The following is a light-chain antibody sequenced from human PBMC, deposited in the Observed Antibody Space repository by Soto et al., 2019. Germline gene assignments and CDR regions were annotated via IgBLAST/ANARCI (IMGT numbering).Light chain of an antibody. J-gene: IGLJ1*01. Sequence: SYELTQPPSVSVAPGQTARITCGGNNIGGKSVHWYQQKPGQAPVLVVYDDSDRPSGIPDRFSGSNSGDTATLTIRRVEAGDAADYYCHVWDSSSDHDVFGTGTKLTVL. CDR3: HVWDSSSDHDV. CDR1: NIGGKS. V-gene: IGLV3-21*02. CDR2: DDS.